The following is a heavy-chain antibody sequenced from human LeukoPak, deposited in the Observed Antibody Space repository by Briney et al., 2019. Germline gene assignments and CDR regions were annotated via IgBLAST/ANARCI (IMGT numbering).Heavy chain of an antibody. J-gene: IGHJ6*02. CDR2: IYYSGST. CDR1: GGSISSYY. D-gene: IGHD6-19*01. CDR3: ARCLAVEGGYPYGMDV. V-gene: IGHV4-59*01. Sequence: SEALSVTCAVSGGSISSYYWSLIRQPPGKGLEWIGYIYYSGSTNYNPSLKSRATISLDTAKNQSSLNLSSVTAADTAVYYCARCLAVEGGYPYGMDVWGQGTTVTVSS.